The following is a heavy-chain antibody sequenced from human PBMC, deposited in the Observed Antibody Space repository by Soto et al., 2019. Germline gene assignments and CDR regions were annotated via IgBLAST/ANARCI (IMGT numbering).Heavy chain of an antibody. Sequence: QVHLVQSGAEVKKPGASVKVSCKGSGYTFTTYGITWVRQAPGQGLEWMGWISAHNGNTNYAQKPPGGCTVTRDPSTSTAYMELRSLRSDDTAVYYCARGRYGDYWGQGALVTVSS. CDR1: GYTFTTYG. D-gene: IGHD1-1*01. V-gene: IGHV1-18*01. CDR2: ISAHNGNT. CDR3: ARGRYGDY. J-gene: IGHJ4*02.